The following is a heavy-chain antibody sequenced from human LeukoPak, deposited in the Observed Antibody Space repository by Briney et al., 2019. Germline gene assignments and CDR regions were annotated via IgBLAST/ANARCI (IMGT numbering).Heavy chain of an antibody. CDR3: ARHKEESGAYRPNDY. D-gene: IGHD1-1*01. V-gene: IGHV4-39*01. CDR1: GGSISSSSYY. J-gene: IGHJ4*02. CDR2: LYYSGST. Sequence: PSETLSLTCTVSGGSISSSSYYWGWIRQPPGKGLEWIGSLYYSGSTYYNPSLKSRVTISVDTSKNQFSLKLSSVTAADTAVYYCARHKEESGAYRPNDYWGQGTLVTVSS.